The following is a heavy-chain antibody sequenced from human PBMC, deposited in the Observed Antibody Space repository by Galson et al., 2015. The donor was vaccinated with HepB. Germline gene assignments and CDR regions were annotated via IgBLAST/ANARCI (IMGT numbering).Heavy chain of an antibody. Sequence: SVKVFCKASGYTFTGYYMHWVRQAPGQGLEWMGRINPNSGGTNYAQKFQGRVTMTRDTSISTAYMELSRLRSDDTAVYYCARDVPLTPGYNWNDGGGSYAFDIWGQGTMVTVSS. CDR3: ARDVPLTPGYNWNDGGGSYAFDI. V-gene: IGHV1-2*06. J-gene: IGHJ3*02. D-gene: IGHD1-1*01. CDR2: INPNSGGT. CDR1: GYTFTGYY.